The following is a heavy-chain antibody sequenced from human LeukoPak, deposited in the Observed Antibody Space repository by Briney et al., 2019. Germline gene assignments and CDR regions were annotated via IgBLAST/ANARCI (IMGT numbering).Heavy chain of an antibody. D-gene: IGHD5-12*01. CDR3: ARDSGYDQNYYYYYGMDV. V-gene: IGHV4-59*01. CDR1: GGSISSYY. Sequence: SETLSLSCTVSGGSISSYYWSWIRQPPGKGLVWFGYIYYSGSTNYNPSLKSRVTISVDTSKNQFSLKLSSVTAADTAVYYCARDSGYDQNYYYYYGMDVWGQGTTVTVSS. CDR2: IYYSGST. J-gene: IGHJ6*02.